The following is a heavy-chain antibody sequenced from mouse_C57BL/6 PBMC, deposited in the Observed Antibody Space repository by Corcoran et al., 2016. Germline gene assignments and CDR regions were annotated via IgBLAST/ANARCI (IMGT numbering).Heavy chain of an antibody. CDR2: INPNNGGT. Sequence: EVQLQQSGPELVKPGASVKISCKASGYTFTDYYMNWVKQSHGKSLEWIGDINPNNGGTSYNQKFKGKATLTVDKSSSTAYMELRSLTSEDSAVYYCARTTLYDDYDNYAMDYWGQGTSVTVSS. D-gene: IGHD2-4*01. CDR3: ARTTLYDDYDNYAMDY. CDR1: GYTFTDYY. V-gene: IGHV1-26*01. J-gene: IGHJ4*01.